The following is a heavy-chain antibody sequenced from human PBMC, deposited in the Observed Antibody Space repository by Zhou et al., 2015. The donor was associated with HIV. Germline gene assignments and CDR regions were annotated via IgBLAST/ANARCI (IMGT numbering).Heavy chain of an antibody. CDR1: GGTFSSYA. CDR2: IIPIFGTA. V-gene: IGHV1-69*06. D-gene: IGHD1-26*01. CDR3: ARRQRLKDSGSTGGMDV. J-gene: IGHJ6*02. Sequence: QVQLVQSGAEVKKPGSSVKVSCKASGGTFSSYAISWVRQAPGQGLEWMGGIIPIFGTANYAQKFQGRVTITADKSTSTAYMELSSLRSEDTAVYYCARRQRLKDSGSTGGMDVWGQGTTVTVSS.